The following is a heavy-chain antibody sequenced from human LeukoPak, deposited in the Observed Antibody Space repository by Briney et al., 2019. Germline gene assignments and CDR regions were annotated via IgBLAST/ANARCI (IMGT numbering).Heavy chain of an antibody. D-gene: IGHD6-6*01. Sequence: PSETLSLTCTVSSGSISTSNYYWGWVRQPPGKALEWIGNIFYSGSTYYSPSLKSRVTISVDTSKNQFSLKLSSVTAADTAVYYCARGMGKAARFIGYYFDYWGQGTLVTVSS. V-gene: IGHV4-39*07. CDR2: IFYSGST. CDR1: SGSISTSNYY. CDR3: ARGMGKAARFIGYYFDY. J-gene: IGHJ4*02.